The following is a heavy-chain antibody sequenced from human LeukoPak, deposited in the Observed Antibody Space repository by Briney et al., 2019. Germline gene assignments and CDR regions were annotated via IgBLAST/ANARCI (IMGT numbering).Heavy chain of an antibody. Sequence: PGGSLRLSCAASGFTFSKYYLNWVRQAPGKGLEWVSAISGSGGSTFYADSVKGRFTISRDNSKNTLYLQMNSLRAEDTAVYYCAKPVRGSNRPYYFDYWGQGTLVTVSS. V-gene: IGHV3-23*01. CDR2: ISGSGGST. J-gene: IGHJ4*02. CDR3: AKPVRGSNRPYYFDY. D-gene: IGHD1-26*01. CDR1: GFTFSKYY.